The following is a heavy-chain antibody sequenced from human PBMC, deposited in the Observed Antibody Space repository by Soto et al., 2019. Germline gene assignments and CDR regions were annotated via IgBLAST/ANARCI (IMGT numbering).Heavy chain of an antibody. CDR1: GFTFSSYW. V-gene: IGHV3-74*01. D-gene: IGHD6-13*01. CDR2: INTDGSST. CDR3: ARVAPSSSWYIDY. J-gene: IGHJ4*02. Sequence: GGSLRLSCAASGFTFSSYWMHWVRQAPGKGLVWVSRINTDGSSTNYADSVKGRFTSSRDNAKNTLYLQLNSLRAEDTAMYYCARVAPSSSWYIDYWGQGTLVIVSS.